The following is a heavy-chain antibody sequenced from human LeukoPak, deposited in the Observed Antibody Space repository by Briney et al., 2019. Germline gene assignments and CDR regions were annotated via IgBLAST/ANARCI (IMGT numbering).Heavy chain of an antibody. V-gene: IGHV3-21*01. D-gene: IGHD5-24*01. CDR2: ISSDSSHI. J-gene: IGHJ4*02. CDR3: ARDFRTQLDGYSPPYHFDY. Sequence: GGSLRLSCAAFGFTFSRHSISWVCQAPGKRLEWVSSISSDSSHIYYADSMKGRFTVSRDNAKNSLFLQMNSLRAEDTAVYYCARDFRTQLDGYSPPYHFDYWGQGALVTVSS. CDR1: GFTFSRHS.